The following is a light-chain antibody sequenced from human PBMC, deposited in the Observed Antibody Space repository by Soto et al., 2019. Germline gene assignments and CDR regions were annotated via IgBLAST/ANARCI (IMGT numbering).Light chain of an antibody. CDR2: NND. J-gene: IGLJ2*01. Sequence: QSVLTQPPSVSGAPGQRVTVSCTGSSSNIGAGHHVHWYQQLPGTAPKLLIYNNDNRPSGVPDRFSGSKSGTSASLAFSGLQAEDEAEYDCQSYDTSLSDVLFGGGTKVTVL. CDR1: SSNIGAGHH. V-gene: IGLV1-40*01. CDR3: QSYDTSLSDVL.